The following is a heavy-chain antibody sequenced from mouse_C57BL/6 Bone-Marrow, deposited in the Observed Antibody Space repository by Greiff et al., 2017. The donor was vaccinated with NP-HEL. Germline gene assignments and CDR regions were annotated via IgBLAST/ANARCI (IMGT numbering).Heavy chain of an antibody. CDR2: ISNLAYSI. V-gene: IGHV5-15*01. J-gene: IGHJ1*03. D-gene: IGHD1-1*01. CDR3: ARSDYGSSYRYFDV. Sequence: EVHLVESGGGLVQPGGSLKLSCAASGFTFSDYGMAWVRQAPRKGPEWVAFISNLAYSIYYADTVTGRFTISRENAKNTLYLEMSSLRSEDTAMYYCARSDYGSSYRYFDVWGTGTTVTVSS. CDR1: GFTFSDYG.